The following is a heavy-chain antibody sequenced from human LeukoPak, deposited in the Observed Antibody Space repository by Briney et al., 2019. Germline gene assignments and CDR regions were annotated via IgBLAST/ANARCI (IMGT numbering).Heavy chain of an antibody. CDR2: LNPSGGGT. CDR3: ARGPPCGAGSTEVY. Sequence: ASVKVSCKASGYTFTKYYIHWVRQGPGQGLEWMGLLNPSGGGTTYAQKLQGRVTMTSDTSTSTVYMELTSLRSEDTAVYYCARGPPCGAGSTEVYWGQGTLVTVSS. J-gene: IGHJ4*02. CDR1: GYTFTKYY. D-gene: IGHD3-10*01. V-gene: IGHV1-46*04.